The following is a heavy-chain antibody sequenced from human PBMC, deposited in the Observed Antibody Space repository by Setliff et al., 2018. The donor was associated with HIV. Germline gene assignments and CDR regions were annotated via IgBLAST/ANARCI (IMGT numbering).Heavy chain of an antibody. D-gene: IGHD3-22*01. CDR2: ISGSSTTI. Sequence: GGSLRLSCAASGFPFSAYIMNWVRQAPGKGLEWISYISGSSTTIYYADSVKGRFIISRDNSKNTLYLQMNSLRAEDTAVYYCAKDTLYYDSSGPDYWGQGTLVTVSS. CDR3: AKDTLYYDSSGPDY. J-gene: IGHJ4*02. V-gene: IGHV3-48*01. CDR1: GFPFSAYI.